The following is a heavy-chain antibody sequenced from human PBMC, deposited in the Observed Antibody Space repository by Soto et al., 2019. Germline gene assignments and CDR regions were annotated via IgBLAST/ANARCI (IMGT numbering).Heavy chain of an antibody. V-gene: IGHV1-18*01. CDR2: ISAYNGNT. Sequence: ASVKVSCKASGYTFTSYGISWVRQAPGQGLEWMGWISAYNGNTNYAQKLQGRVTMTTDTSTSTAYMELRSLRSDDTAVYYCARGRIAAAGTSQGLFDYWGQGTLVTVSS. J-gene: IGHJ4*02. D-gene: IGHD6-13*01. CDR3: ARGRIAAAGTSQGLFDY. CDR1: GYTFTSYG.